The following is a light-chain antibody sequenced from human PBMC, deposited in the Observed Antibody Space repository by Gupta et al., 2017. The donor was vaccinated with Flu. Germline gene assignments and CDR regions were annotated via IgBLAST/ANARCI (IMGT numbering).Light chain of an antibody. CDR3: QQRSNWPPKYT. Sequence: DIVLTQSTATLPFSPGARPTLSCRSTQSVSSYLAGYQQKPGQAPRLLLYDAANRATGIPARFSGSGSGTDFTLTISSLEPEDFAVYYCQQRSNWPPKYTFGQGTKLEIK. V-gene: IGKV3-11*01. J-gene: IGKJ2*01. CDR2: DAA. CDR1: QSVSSY.